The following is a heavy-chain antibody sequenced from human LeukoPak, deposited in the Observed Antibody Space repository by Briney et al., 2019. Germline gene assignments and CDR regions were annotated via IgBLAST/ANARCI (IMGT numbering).Heavy chain of an antibody. CDR1: GFTFSSYW. CDR2: INSDGSST. J-gene: IGHJ5*02. CDR3: ARGRIVVVPAPRSGWFDP. D-gene: IGHD2-2*01. Sequence: GGSLRLSCAASGFTFSSYWMHWVRQAPGKGLVWVSRINSDGSSTSYADSVEGRFTISRDNAKNTLYLQMNSLRAEDTAVYYCARGRIVVVPAPRSGWFDPWGQGTLVTVSS. V-gene: IGHV3-74*01.